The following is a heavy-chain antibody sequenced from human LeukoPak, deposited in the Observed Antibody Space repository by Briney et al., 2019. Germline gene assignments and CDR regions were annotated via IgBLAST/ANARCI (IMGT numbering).Heavy chain of an antibody. Sequence: SETLSLTCTVSGGSISSSSYYWGWIRQPPGKGLEWIGSIYYSGSTYYNPSLKSRVTISVDTSKNQFSLKLSSVTAADTAVYYCARDVVVTPLYYYYYYGMDVWGQGTTVTVSS. J-gene: IGHJ6*02. CDR1: GGSISSSSYY. D-gene: IGHD4-23*01. CDR3: ARDVVVTPLYYYYYYGMDV. CDR2: IYYSGST. V-gene: IGHV4-39*07.